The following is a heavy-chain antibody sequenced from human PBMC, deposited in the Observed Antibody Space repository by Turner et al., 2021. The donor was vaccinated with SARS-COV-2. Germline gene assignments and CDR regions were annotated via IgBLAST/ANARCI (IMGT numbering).Heavy chain of an antibody. CDR2: ISYDGSNK. Sequence: QVQLVESGGGVVQPGGSLSLSCAGSGFTFSNYAMHWVRQAPGKGLEWVAVISYDGSNKYYADSVKGRFTISRDNSKNTLYLQMNSLRAEDTAVYYCARDRIIWDRGVYYYYGMDVWGQGTTVTVSS. J-gene: IGHJ6*02. CDR3: ARDRIIWDRGVYYYYGMDV. CDR1: GFTFSNYA. D-gene: IGHD1-26*01. V-gene: IGHV3-30-3*01.